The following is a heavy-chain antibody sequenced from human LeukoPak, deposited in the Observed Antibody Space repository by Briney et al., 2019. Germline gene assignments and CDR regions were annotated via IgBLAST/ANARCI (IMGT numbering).Heavy chain of an antibody. V-gene: IGHV1-46*01. CDR3: ARDPESVVVVEGDPYFDY. J-gene: IGHJ4*02. CDR2: INPSGGST. Sequence: GASVKVSCKASGYTFTSYYMHWVRQAPGQGLEWMGIINPSGGSTSYAQKFQGRVTMTRDTSTSTVYMELGSLRSEDTAVYYCARDPESVVVVEGDPYFDYWGQGTLVTVSS. D-gene: IGHD2-15*01. CDR1: GYTFTSYY.